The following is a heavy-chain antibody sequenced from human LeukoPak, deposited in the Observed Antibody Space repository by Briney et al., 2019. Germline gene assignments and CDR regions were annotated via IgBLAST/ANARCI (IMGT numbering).Heavy chain of an antibody. Sequence: GGSLRLSCVASGFTFSSYAMSWVRQAPGKGLEWVSFISAGGANTYYADSVKGRFTTSRDNSKTTLYLQMNSLRVEDTAVYYCAKDNRPRGAAHSDYWGQGTLVTVSS. V-gene: IGHV3-23*01. D-gene: IGHD3-10*01. CDR2: ISAGGANT. J-gene: IGHJ4*02. CDR1: GFTFSSYA. CDR3: AKDNRPRGAAHSDY.